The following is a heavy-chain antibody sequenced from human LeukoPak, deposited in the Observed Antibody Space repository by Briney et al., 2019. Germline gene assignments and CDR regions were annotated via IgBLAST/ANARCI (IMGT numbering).Heavy chain of an antibody. CDR1: GFIFSSYG. CDR2: IRYDGRNK. Sequence: GGSLRLSCAASGFIFSSYGMHWVRQAPGKGLEWVAFIRYDGRNKYYADSVKGRFTISRDNSKNTLYLQMNSLRAEDTAVYYCAKNPDFWSGYPIYFDYWGQGTLVTVSS. V-gene: IGHV3-30*02. J-gene: IGHJ4*02. CDR3: AKNPDFWSGYPIYFDY. D-gene: IGHD3-3*01.